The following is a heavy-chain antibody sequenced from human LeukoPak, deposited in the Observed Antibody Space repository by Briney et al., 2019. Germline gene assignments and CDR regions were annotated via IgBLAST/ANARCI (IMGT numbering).Heavy chain of an antibody. CDR1: GGSVSDYY. Sequence: SETLSLTCTVSGGSVSDYYWSWIRQPPGKGLEWIGYIYYSGSTNYNPSLKSRVTISVDTSKNQFSLKLSSVTAADTAVYYCARSVEGYCRGGSCYYYSYYMDVWGKGTTVTVSS. D-gene: IGHD2-15*01. CDR2: IYYSGST. J-gene: IGHJ6*03. CDR3: ARSVEGYCRGGSCYYYSYYMDV. V-gene: IGHV4-59*02.